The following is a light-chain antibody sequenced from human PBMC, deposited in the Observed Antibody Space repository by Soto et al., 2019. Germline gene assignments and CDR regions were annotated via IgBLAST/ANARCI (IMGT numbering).Light chain of an antibody. CDR2: SNN. J-gene: IGLJ1*01. V-gene: IGLV1-44*01. Sequence: QSVLTQPPSASGTPGQRVTISCSGSSSNIGSNTVNWYQQLPGTAPKLLIYSNNQRPSGVPDRFSGSKSGTSASLAISGLQSEDEADYYCAAWDDSLTYVLGNGTKVTV. CDR3: AAWDDSLTYV. CDR1: SSNIGSNT.